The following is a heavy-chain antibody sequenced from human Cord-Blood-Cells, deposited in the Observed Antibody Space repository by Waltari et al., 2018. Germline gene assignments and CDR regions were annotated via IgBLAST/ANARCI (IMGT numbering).Heavy chain of an antibody. V-gene: IGHV4-39*01. CDR2: IYYSGST. CDR3: ARRSIAAAGTDY. CDR1: GGSISSSSYY. J-gene: IGHJ4*02. Sequence: QLQLQESGPGLVKPSETLSLTCTVSGGSISSSSYYWGWIRQPPGKGLECIGSIYYSGSTYYNPSLKSRVTISVDTSKNQFSLKLSSVTAADTAVYYCARRSIAAAGTDYWGQGTLVTVSS. D-gene: IGHD6-13*01.